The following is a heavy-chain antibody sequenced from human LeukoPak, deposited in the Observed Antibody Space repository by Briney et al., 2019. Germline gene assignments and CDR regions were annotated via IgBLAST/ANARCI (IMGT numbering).Heavy chain of an antibody. V-gene: IGHV4-59*01. CDR3: ARSRVRIAVAGPLSDY. D-gene: IGHD6-19*01. Sequence: SETLSLTCTVSGGSISSYFWSWIRQPPGKGLEWIGYIYYSGSTNYNPSLKSRVTISVDTSKHQFSLNLSSVTAADTAVYSCARSRVRIAVAGPLSDYWGQGTLVTVSS. CDR1: GGSISSYF. J-gene: IGHJ4*02. CDR2: IYYSGST.